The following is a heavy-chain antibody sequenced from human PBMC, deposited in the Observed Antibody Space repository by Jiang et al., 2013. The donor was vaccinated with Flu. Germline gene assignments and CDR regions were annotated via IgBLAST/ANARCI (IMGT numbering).Heavy chain of an antibody. CDR3: ARASLCSGGSCYLGSDAFDI. CDR1: GGSFSGYY. D-gene: IGHD2-15*01. J-gene: IGHJ3*02. CDR2: INHSGST. Sequence: KPSETLSLTCAVYGGSFSGYYWSWIRQPPGKGLEWIGEINHSGSTNYNPSLKSRVTISVDTSKNQFSLKLSSVTAADTAVYYCARASLCSGGSCYLGSDAFDIWGQGTMVTVSS. V-gene: IGHV4-34*01.